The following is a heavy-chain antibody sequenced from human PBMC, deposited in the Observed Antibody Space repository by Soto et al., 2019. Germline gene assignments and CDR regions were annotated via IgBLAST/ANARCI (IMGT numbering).Heavy chain of an antibody. J-gene: IGHJ3*01. Sequence: QVQLQESGPGLVQPSETLSLTCAVSGDSISRSVWWTWVRQSPGKGLEWIGDAYHTGNTNYSPSLRARVTITVDTSKNLFSLFLNSVTAADTAIYYCATFCPGDCDSISYAFSVWGHGTMVTVSS. CDR2: AYHTGNT. V-gene: IGHV4-4*02. CDR1: GDSISRSVW. D-gene: IGHD2-21*02. CDR3: ATFCPGDCDSISYAFSV.